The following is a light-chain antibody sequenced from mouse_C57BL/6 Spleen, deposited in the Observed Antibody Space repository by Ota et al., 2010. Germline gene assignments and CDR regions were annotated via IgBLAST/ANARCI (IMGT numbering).Light chain of an antibody. CDR1: QDVGTA. J-gene: IGKJ2*01. Sequence: DIVMTQSHKFMSTSVGDRVSITCKASQDVGTAVAWYQQKPGQSPKLLIYWASTRHTGVPCSLQWHGSGTSYSLTISRMEAEDAATYYCQQWSSYPPTFGGGDQAGNKT. V-gene: IGKV6-25*01. CDR3: QQWSSYPPT. CDR2: WAS.